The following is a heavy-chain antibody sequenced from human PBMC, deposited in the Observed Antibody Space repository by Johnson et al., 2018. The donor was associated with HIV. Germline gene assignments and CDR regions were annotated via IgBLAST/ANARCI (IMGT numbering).Heavy chain of an antibody. CDR1: GFTFSTYG. Sequence: QVQLVESGGGLVQPGGSLRLSCAASGFTFSTYGMHWVRQAPGKGLEWVAVIWYDGSNKYHADSVKGRFTISRDNSKNTLYLQMNSLRAEDTAVYYCANNLGTAGGAFDIWGQGTTVTVSS. D-gene: IGHD3-16*01. CDR3: ANNLGTAGGAFDI. V-gene: IGHV3-33*06. CDR2: IWYDGSNK. J-gene: IGHJ3*02.